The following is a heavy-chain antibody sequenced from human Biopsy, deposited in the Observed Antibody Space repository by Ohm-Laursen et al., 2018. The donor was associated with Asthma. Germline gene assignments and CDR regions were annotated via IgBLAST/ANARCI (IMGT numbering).Heavy chain of an antibody. CDR3: ARHDHRWDTYADF. V-gene: IGHV4-39*01. CDR2: MYYGETT. D-gene: IGHD2-2*01. J-gene: IGHJ4*02. Sequence: SETLSLTCAVYGGSFSSNYWSWIRRTPGKGLEWIGSMYYGETTYYSPSLKSRVTISVDTSKNQFSLILSSVTAADTAVYYCARHDHRWDTYADFWGQGTLVTVSS. CDR1: GGSFSSNY.